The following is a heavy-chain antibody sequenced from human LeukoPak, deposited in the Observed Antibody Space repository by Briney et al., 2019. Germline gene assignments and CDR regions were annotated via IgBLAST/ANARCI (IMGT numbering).Heavy chain of an antibody. V-gene: IGHV3-23*01. J-gene: IGHJ4*02. CDR3: AKDTSQHYYDSSGSDY. CDR2: ISGSGGST. D-gene: IGHD3-22*01. CDR1: GFTFGYYA. Sequence: GGSLRLSCAASGFTFGYYAMTWVRQAPGKGLEWVSAISGSGGSTYYADSVKGRFTISRDNSKNTLYLQMNSLRAEDTAVYYCAKDTSQHYYDSSGSDYWGQGTLVTVSS.